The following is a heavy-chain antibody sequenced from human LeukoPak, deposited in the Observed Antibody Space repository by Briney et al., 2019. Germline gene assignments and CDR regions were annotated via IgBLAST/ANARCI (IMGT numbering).Heavy chain of an antibody. V-gene: IGHV4-59*08. CDR2: IYYSGST. D-gene: IGHD2-2*01. Sequence: PSETLSLTCTVSGGSISIYHWNWIRQPPGKGLEWIGYIYYSGSTNYNPSLKSRVTTSVDTSKNQLSLKLSSVTAADTAVYYCARVIGYCSSTSCFGYFDYWGQGTLVTVSS. CDR1: GGSISIYH. J-gene: IGHJ4*02. CDR3: ARVIGYCSSTSCFGYFDY.